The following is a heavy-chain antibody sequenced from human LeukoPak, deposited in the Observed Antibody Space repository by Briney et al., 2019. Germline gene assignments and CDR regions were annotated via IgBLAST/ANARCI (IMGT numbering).Heavy chain of an antibody. Sequence: PSETLLLSCGVSVGSISCGVYAWSWMRQPRGKGLDWIGHIYHNGSTYYNPSLKSRVTISVDRSKNQFSLKLSSVTAADTAVYYCARERAYGDSAYSNWFDPWGQGTLVTVSS. CDR3: ARERAYGDSAYSNWFDP. D-gene: IGHD4-17*01. CDR1: VGSISCGVYA. V-gene: IGHV4-30-2*01. J-gene: IGHJ5*02. CDR2: IYHNGST.